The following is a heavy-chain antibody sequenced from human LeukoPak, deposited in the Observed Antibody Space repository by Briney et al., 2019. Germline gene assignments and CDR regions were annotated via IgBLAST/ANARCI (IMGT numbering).Heavy chain of an antibody. CDR1: GFTFSYYA. D-gene: IGHD2-8*01. CDR2: ISYDEFNK. CDR3: ATSSLIEYCTNGVCHDY. V-gene: IGHV3-30*04. J-gene: IGHJ4*02. Sequence: PGGSLRLSCAASGFTFSYYALHWVRQAPGKGLEWVAAISYDEFNKFYGNSVKGRFTISRDNSKSTLSLQMNSLRTEDTAVYYCATSSLIEYCTNGVCHDYWGQGTLVTVSS.